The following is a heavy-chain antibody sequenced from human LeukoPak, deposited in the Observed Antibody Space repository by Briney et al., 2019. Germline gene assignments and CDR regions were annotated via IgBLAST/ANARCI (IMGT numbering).Heavy chain of an antibody. J-gene: IGHJ5*02. V-gene: IGHV3-23*01. CDR3: AKPYGDYVNWFDP. Sequence: PGGSLRLSCAAFGFTFSSYAMSWVRQAPGKGLEWVSTLSAGGGNTYYADSVKGRFTISRDNSKNTLYLQMNSLRAEDTAVYYCAKPYGDYVNWFDPWGQGTLVTVSS. CDR2: LSAGGGNT. CDR1: GFTFSSYA. D-gene: IGHD4-17*01.